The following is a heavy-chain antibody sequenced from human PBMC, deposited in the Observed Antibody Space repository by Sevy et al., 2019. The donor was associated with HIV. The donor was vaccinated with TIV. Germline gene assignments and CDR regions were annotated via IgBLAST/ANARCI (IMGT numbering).Heavy chain of an antibody. CDR3: AKAVTGDPYFDY. CDR1: GFIFTDYW. CDR2: ISWDGGST. V-gene: IGHV3-43*01. J-gene: IGHJ4*02. Sequence: GGSLRLSCETSGFIFTDYWMSWVRQIPGKGLEWVSLISWDGGSTYYADSVKGRFTISRDNSKNSLYLQMNSLRTEDTALYYCAKAVTGDPYFDYWGQGTLVTVSS. D-gene: IGHD7-27*01.